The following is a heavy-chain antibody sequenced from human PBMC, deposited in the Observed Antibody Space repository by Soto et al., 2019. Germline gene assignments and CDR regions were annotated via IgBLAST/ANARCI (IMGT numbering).Heavy chain of an antibody. J-gene: IGHJ3*02. D-gene: IGHD1-1*01. CDR2: INSGGGT. V-gene: IGHV3-23*01. CDR1: GFTFSSYA. Sequence: VQLLESGGGLVQPGGSLRLSCAASGFTFSSYAMSLVLQAPGKGLECVSTINSGGGTYYADSVKGRFTISIDNSTDTLYVQMNSLRAEDTAVYYCAREPWGTMTGAFDIWGQGTMVTVSS. CDR3: AREPWGTMTGAFDI.